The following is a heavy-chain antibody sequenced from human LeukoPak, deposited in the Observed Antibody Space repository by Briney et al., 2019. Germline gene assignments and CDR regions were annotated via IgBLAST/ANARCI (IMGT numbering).Heavy chain of an antibody. D-gene: IGHD2-2*01. CDR1: GYTFTSYG. V-gene: IGHV1-18*01. CDR3: ARAFVRNPIVVVPAARYYGMDV. J-gene: IGHJ6*02. Sequence: ASVKVSCKASGYTFTSYGISWVRQAPGQGLEWMGWINIYDGNTKYAQKLQGRVTMTTDTFTSTAYMALRSLRSDDTAVYYCARAFVRNPIVVVPAARYYGMDVWGQGTTVTVSS. CDR2: INIYDGNT.